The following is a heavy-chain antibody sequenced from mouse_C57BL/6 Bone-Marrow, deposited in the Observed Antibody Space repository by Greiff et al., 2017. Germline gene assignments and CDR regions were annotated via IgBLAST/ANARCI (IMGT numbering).Heavy chain of an antibody. D-gene: IGHD1-1*01. J-gene: IGHJ4*01. CDR2: IWRGGST. Sequence: VQVVESGPGLVQPSPSLSITCTVSGFSLTSYGVHWVRQSPGQGLEWLGVIWRGGSTDYNAAFMSRLSITTDNSKSQVSFKMNSRQADDTSIYYCATRSGSSCPYDYAMDYWGQGTSVTVSS. CDR3: ATRSGSSCPYDYAMDY. CDR1: GFSLTSYG. V-gene: IGHV2-5*01.